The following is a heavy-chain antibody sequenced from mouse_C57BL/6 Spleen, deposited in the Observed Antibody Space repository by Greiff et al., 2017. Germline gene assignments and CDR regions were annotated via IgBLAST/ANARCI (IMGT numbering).Heavy chain of an antibody. J-gene: IGHJ1*03. CDR2: IHPNSGST. CDR1: GYTFTSYW. CDR3: ARSDITTVVARRYVDV. Sequence: QVQLQQPGAELVKPGASVKLSCKASGYTFTSYWMHWVKQRPGQGLEWIGMIHPNSGSTNYNEKFKSKATLTVDKSSSTAYMQLSSLTSEDSAVYYCARSDITTVVARRYVDVWGTVTTVTVSS. D-gene: IGHD1-1*01. V-gene: IGHV1-64*01.